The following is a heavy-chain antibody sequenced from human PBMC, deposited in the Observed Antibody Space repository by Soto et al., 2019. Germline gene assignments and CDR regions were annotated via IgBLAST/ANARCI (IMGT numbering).Heavy chain of an antibody. Sequence: GALRLSCAASGFTFSNYWSHRVRQVPGRVLVWVSRISHDGSGTSYADSVKGRFTSSRDNAMNTVYLQMNSLRAEDTAVYYCGGVFEYWGHGTLVTVSS. CDR1: GFTFSNYW. CDR2: ISHDGSGT. V-gene: IGHV3-74*01. CDR3: GGVFEY. J-gene: IGHJ4*01. D-gene: IGHD2-8*01.